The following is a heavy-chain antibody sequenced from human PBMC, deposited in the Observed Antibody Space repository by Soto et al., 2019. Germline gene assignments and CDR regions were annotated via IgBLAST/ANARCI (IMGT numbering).Heavy chain of an antibody. CDR3: ARPLWFGENYYFGMDV. V-gene: IGHV3-33*01. J-gene: IGHJ6*02. D-gene: IGHD3-10*01. CDR2: IWYDGNRT. CDR1: GFTFSIYG. Sequence: QVQLVESGGGVAQPGRSLRLSCVASGFTFSIYGMHWVRQAPGKGLEWVAVIWYDGNRTSYADSVKGRFTISRDNSKNTLSLQMNRLRDEDTAVYYCARPLWFGENYYFGMDVWGQGTTVTVS.